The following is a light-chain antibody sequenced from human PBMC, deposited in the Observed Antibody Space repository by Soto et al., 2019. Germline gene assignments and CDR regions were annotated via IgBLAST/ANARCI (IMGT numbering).Light chain of an antibody. CDR1: SSDVGAYNY. V-gene: IGLV2-14*01. Sequence: QSALTQPASVSGSPGQSITISCTGTSSDVGAYNYVSWYRQDAGKAPKLMIYDVSNRPSGVSDRFSGSKSGNTASLTISGLQADDEADYYCCAYTTSSTVLFGGGTQLPS. CDR2: DVS. J-gene: IGLJ3*02. CDR3: CAYTTSSTVL.